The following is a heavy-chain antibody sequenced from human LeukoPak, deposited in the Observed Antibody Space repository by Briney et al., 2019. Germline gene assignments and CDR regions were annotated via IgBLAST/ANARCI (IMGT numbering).Heavy chain of an antibody. CDR3: ARPFRVLDAFDI. V-gene: IGHV1-46*01. CDR2: INPSGGST. D-gene: IGHD3-10*01. Sequence: ASVKVSCKASGYTFTSYYMHWVRQAPGQGLEWMGIINPSGGSTSYARKFQGRVTMTRDTSTSTVYMELSSLRSEDTAVYYCARPFRVLDAFDIWGQGTMVTVSS. CDR1: GYTFTSYY. J-gene: IGHJ3*02.